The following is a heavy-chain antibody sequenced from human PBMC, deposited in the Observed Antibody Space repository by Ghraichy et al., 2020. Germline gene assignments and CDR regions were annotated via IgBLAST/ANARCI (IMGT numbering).Heavy chain of an antibody. CDR1: GLNFNDAW. D-gene: IGHD2-21*02. CDR2: IKSRHNGGTT. Sequence: GGSLRLSCAVSGLNFNDAWMSWVRQAPGKGLEWVGRIKSRHNGGTTDYAAPVKGRFTISRDDSKNTVYLQMNSLKTEDTAVYFCAHNGDFVGRAEHWGQGTLVTVSS. CDR3: AHNGDFVGRAEH. V-gene: IGHV3-15*01. J-gene: IGHJ1*01.